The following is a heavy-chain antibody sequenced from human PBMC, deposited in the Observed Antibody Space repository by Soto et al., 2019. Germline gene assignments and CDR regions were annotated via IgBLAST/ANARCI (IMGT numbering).Heavy chain of an antibody. CDR1: GYIFTKSA. CDR2: ISGGNGNT. V-gene: IGHV1-3*01. CDR3: ARDGVAAGNINFDY. Sequence: QVHLVQSGAEVKKPGASVKVSCKASGYIFTKSAMHWVRQAPGQRLEWMGWISGGNGNTKYSPKLQDRVTITRDTSASTACMELSSLRSEDTALYYCARDGVAAGNINFDYWGQGTLVTVSS. D-gene: IGHD6-25*01. J-gene: IGHJ4*02.